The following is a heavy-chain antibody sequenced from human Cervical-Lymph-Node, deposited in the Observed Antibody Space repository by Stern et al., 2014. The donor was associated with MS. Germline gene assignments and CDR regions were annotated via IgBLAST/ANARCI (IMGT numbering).Heavy chain of an antibody. Sequence: VQLEESGAEVKKPGASVKVSCKASGYTFTRYYMHWVRQAPGQGLEWMGIINPSGGSTSYAQKFQGRVTMTRDTSTSTIYMELTSLRSGDTAVYYCAREVAGHRLGMMDVWGQGTTVTVSS. J-gene: IGHJ6*02. CDR3: AREVAGHRLGMMDV. CDR2: INPSGGST. CDR1: GYTFTRYY. D-gene: IGHD6-19*01. V-gene: IGHV1-46*01.